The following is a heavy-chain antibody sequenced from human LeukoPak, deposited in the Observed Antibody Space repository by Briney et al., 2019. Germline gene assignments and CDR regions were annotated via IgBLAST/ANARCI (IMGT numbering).Heavy chain of an antibody. CDR2: MNPNSGNT. V-gene: IGHV1-8*01. D-gene: IGHD6-19*01. Sequence: ASVKVSCKASGYTFTSYDINWVRQATGQGLEWMGWMNPNSGNTGYAQKFQGRVTMTRNTSISTAYMELSSLRSEDTAVYYCARGAGIAVAGKYYYYMDVWGKGTTVTISS. J-gene: IGHJ6*03. CDR1: GYTFTSYD. CDR3: ARGAGIAVAGKYYYYMDV.